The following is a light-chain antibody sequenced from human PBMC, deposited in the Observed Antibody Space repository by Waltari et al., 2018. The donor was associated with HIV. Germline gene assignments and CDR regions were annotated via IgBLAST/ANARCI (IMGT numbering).Light chain of an antibody. CDR2: DVN. CDR3: CSYAGSPTFVI. J-gene: IGLJ2*01. CDR1: SSDIGSYNL. Sequence: QSALTQPASVSGSLGQSITISCTGTSSDIGSYNLVSWYQLYPGKAPKVIIYDVNKWPSGVSHRFSGFKAANTASLTISGLQAEDEADYYCCSYAGSPTFVIFGGGTKVTVL. V-gene: IGLV2-23*02.